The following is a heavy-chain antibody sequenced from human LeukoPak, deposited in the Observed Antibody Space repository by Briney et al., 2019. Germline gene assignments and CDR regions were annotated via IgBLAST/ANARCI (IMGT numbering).Heavy chain of an antibody. CDR3: AREYSSGWSVNAFDI. CDR1: GVSVSSGSYY. J-gene: IGHJ3*02. Sequence: ASETLSLTCTVSGVSVSSGSYYWSWIRQPPGKGLEWIGYIYYSGSTNYNPSLKSRVTISVDTSKNQFSLKLSSVTAADTAVYYCAREYSSGWSVNAFDIWGQGTMVIVSS. CDR2: IYYSGST. V-gene: IGHV4-61*01. D-gene: IGHD6-19*01.